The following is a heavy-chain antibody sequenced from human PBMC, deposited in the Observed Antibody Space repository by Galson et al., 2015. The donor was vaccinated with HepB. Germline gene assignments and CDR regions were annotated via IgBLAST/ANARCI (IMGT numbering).Heavy chain of an antibody. D-gene: IGHD5-12*01. CDR2: IGSKANNYAT. J-gene: IGHJ4*02. CDR3: TRLGDLPGYSSC. Sequence: SLRLSCAGSGFTFSGSAIHWVRQASGKGLEWIGRIGSKANNYATAYTASVKGRFTISRDDSKNMAYLQMNSLRTEDTAVYYCTRLGDLPGYSSCWGQGTLVTVSS. V-gene: IGHV3-73*01. CDR1: GFTFSGSA.